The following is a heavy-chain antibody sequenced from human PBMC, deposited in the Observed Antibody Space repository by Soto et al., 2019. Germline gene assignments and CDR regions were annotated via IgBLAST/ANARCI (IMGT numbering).Heavy chain of an antibody. Sequence: GGSLRLSCAASGFTFNNYAMSWVRQAPGKGLEWVSLISGSSGNTYYADSVKGRFTISRDNSKNTLYLQMNTLRADDTAVYYCAKALSVEPNNYYNYYMDVWGKGTTVTVYS. CDR1: GFTFNNYA. J-gene: IGHJ6*03. D-gene: IGHD1-1*01. V-gene: IGHV3-23*01. CDR2: ISGSSGNT. CDR3: AKALSVEPNNYYNYYMDV.